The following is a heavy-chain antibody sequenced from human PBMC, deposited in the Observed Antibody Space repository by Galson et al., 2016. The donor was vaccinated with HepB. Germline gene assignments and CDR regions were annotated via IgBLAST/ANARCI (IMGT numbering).Heavy chain of an antibody. D-gene: IGHD3-10*01. CDR1: GFTFSNYA. J-gene: IGHJ4*02. CDR2: ISHDGRKK. V-gene: IGHV3-30*04. CDR3: AKAKLWFGELLPGD. Sequence: SLRLSCAASGFTFSNYAMRWVRQAPGKGLEWVAVISHDGRKKYYGDSVQGRFTISRDNSKNTLYLQMNSLRAEDTAVYYCAKAKLWFGELLPGDWGQGTLVIVSS.